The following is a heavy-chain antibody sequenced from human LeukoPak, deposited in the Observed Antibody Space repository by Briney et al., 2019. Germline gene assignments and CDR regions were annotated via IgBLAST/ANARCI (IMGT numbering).Heavy chain of an antibody. V-gene: IGHV3-30*03. D-gene: IGHD3-10*01. CDR2: ISYDGSNK. Sequence: GGSLRLSCAASGFTFSSYGMHWVRQAPGKGLEWVAVISYDGSNKYYADSVKGRFTISRDNSKNTLYLQMNSLRAADTAVYYCARESIRSWFRESPFDYWGQGTLVTVSS. CDR1: GFTFSSYG. CDR3: ARESIRSWFRESPFDY. J-gene: IGHJ4*02.